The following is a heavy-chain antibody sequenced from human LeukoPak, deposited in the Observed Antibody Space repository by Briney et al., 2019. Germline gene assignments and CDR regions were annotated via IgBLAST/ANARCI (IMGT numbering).Heavy chain of an antibody. CDR1: GGSISSYY. CDR2: IYYSGST. Sequence: SETLSLTCTVSGGSISSYYWSWIRQPPGKGLEWIGYIYYSGSTNYNPSLKSRVTISVDTSKNQFSLKLSSVTAADTAVYYCAAAPTQWLVESDAFDIWGQGTMVTVSS. J-gene: IGHJ3*02. V-gene: IGHV4-59*01. CDR3: AAAPTQWLVESDAFDI. D-gene: IGHD6-19*01.